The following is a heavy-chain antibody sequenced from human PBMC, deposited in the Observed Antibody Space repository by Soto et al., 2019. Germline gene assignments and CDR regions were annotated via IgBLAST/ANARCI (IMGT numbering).Heavy chain of an antibody. CDR1: GYTFTSYG. CDR2: INAGNGNT. V-gene: IGHV1-3*01. D-gene: IGHD3-22*01. CDR3: ARDPYDGSTYHPHYYYGMDV. J-gene: IGHJ6*02. Sequence: ASVKVSCKASGYTFTSYGIHWVRQAPGQRLEWTGWINAGNGNTKYSEKFQGRVTITRDTSASTAYLELSSLRSEDTAVYYCARDPYDGSTYHPHYYYGMDVWGQGTTVTVSS.